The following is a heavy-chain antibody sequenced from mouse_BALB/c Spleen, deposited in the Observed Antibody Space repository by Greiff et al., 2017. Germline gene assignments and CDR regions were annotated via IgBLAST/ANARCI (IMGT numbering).Heavy chain of an antibody. V-gene: IGHV14-3*02. D-gene: IGHD2-10*02. CDR1: GFNIKDTY. Sequence: VQLKQSGAELVKPGASVKLSCTASGFNIKDTYMHWVKQRPEQGLEWIGRIDPANGNTKYDPKFQGKATITADTSSNTAYLQLSSLTSEDTAVYYCARVGYGSYAMDYWGQGTSGTVSS. J-gene: IGHJ4*01. CDR3: ARVGYGSYAMDY. CDR2: IDPANGNT.